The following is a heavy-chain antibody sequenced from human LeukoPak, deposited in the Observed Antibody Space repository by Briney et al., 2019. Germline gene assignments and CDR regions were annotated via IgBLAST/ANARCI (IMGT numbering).Heavy chain of an antibody. CDR1: GGSISSYY. Sequence: SETLSLTCTVSGGSISSYYWSWIRQPPEKGLEWIGEIKHSGSTNYNPSLKSRVTISVDTSKNQFSLKLSSVTAADTAVYYCARVLHGSGSYPDYWGQGTLVTVSS. CDR2: IKHSGST. CDR3: ARVLHGSGSYPDY. D-gene: IGHD3-10*01. V-gene: IGHV4-34*01. J-gene: IGHJ4*02.